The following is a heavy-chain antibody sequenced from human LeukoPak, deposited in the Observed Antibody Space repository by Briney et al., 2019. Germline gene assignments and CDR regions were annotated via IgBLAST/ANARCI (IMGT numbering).Heavy chain of an antibody. D-gene: IGHD3-3*01. CDR3: ARVKDFWSGPDY. V-gene: IGHV4-59*01. J-gene: IGHJ4*02. CDR1: GGSISRYY. Sequence: PSETLSLTCTVSGGSISRYYWSWIRQPPGKGLEWIGYIYYSGSTNYNPSLKSRVTISVDTYKNQFSLKLSSVTAADTAVYYCARVKDFWSGPDYWGQGTLVTVSS. CDR2: IYYSGST.